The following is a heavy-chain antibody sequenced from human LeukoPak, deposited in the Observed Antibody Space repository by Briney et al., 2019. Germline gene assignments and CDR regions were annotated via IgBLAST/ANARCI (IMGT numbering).Heavy chain of an antibody. CDR3: ARAHYDILTGPYGFDP. J-gene: IGHJ5*02. Sequence: PSENLSLTCSVSGGSISNSYWNWIRQPPGKGLEWIGYISYSGSTNSNPSLKSRVTLSVDTSKNELSLKLNSVTAADTAVYYCARAHYDILTGPYGFDPWGQGTLVTVSS. CDR2: ISYSGST. D-gene: IGHD3-9*01. V-gene: IGHV4-59*08. CDR1: GGSISNSY.